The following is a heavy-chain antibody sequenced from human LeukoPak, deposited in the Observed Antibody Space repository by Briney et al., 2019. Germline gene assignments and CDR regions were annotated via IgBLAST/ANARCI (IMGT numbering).Heavy chain of an antibody. CDR3: AGPQNYDILTLDY. V-gene: IGHV1-2*02. J-gene: IGHJ4*02. D-gene: IGHD3-9*01. CDR1: GYTFTGYY. Sequence: ASVKVSCKASGYTFTGYYTHWVRQAPGQGLEWTGWINPNSGGTNYAQKFQGRVTMTRDTSISTAYMELSRLRSDDTAVYYCAGPQNYDILTLDYWGQGTLVTVSS. CDR2: INPNSGGT.